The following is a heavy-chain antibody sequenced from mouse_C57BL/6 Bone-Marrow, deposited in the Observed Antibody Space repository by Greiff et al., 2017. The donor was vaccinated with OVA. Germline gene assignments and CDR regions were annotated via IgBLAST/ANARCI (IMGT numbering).Heavy chain of an antibody. D-gene: IGHD1-1*01. Sequence: EVKVVESGAELVKPGASVKLSCTASGFNIKDYYMHWVKQRTEQGLEWIGRIDPEDGETKYAPKFQGKATITADTSSNTAYLQLSSLTSEDTAVYYCARRTTTVVAPNFAYWGQGTLVTVSA. V-gene: IGHV14-2*01. CDR3: ARRTTTVVAPNFAY. J-gene: IGHJ3*01. CDR2: IDPEDGET. CDR1: GFNIKDYY.